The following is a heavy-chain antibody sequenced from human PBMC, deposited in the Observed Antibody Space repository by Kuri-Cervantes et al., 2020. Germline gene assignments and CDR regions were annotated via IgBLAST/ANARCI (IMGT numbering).Heavy chain of an antibody. CDR1: GFTFSSYA. Sequence: GESLKISCAASGFTFSSYAMSWVRQTPGKGLEWVSDISGSGGITYYAGSVKGRFTISRDNSKNTLFLQMNSLRAEDTAVYYCAKDSRMVAAAGFTPPGWFDPWGQGILVTVSS. CDR2: ISGSGGIT. V-gene: IGHV3-23*01. CDR3: AKDSRMVAAAGFTPPGWFDP. D-gene: IGHD6-13*01. J-gene: IGHJ5*02.